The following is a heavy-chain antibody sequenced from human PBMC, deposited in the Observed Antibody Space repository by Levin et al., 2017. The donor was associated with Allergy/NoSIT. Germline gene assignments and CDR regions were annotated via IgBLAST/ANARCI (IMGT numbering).Heavy chain of an antibody. J-gene: IGHJ3*02. CDR3: ARDGPQTYAVDI. CDR1: GFTFSSYS. CDR2: INGRSDTI. D-gene: IGHD6-19*01. V-gene: IGHV3-48*02. Sequence: SCAGSGFTFSSYSMNWVRQAPGKGLEWISYINGRSDTISYADPVKGRFTISRDNAKNSLYLQMDSLRDEDTAVYYCARDGPQTYAVDIWGQGTMVTVSS.